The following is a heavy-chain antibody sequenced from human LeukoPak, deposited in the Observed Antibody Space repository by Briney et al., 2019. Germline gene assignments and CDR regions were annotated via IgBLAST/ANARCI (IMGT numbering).Heavy chain of an antibody. CDR2: INHSGST. D-gene: IGHD2-2*01. Sequence: KPSETLSLTCAVYGGSFSGYYWSWIRQPPGKGLEWIGEINHSGSTNYNPSLKSRVTTSVDTSKNQFSLKLSSVTAADTAVYYCARDPLLYCSSTSCYAGAFDYWGQGTLVTVSS. J-gene: IGHJ4*02. CDR3: ARDPLLYCSSTSCYAGAFDY. V-gene: IGHV4-34*01. CDR1: GGSFSGYY.